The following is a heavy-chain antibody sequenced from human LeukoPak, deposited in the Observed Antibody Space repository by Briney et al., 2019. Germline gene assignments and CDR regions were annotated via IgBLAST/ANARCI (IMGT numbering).Heavy chain of an antibody. CDR3: ARAAAETGRDV. J-gene: IGHJ6*02. CDR1: GFTFSSYA. Sequence: PGGSLRLSCAASGFTFSSYAMHWVRQAPGKGLEWVAVISYDGSNKYYADSVKGRFTSSRDNSKNTLYLQMNSLRAEDTAVYYCARAAAETGRDVWGQGTTVTVSS. V-gene: IGHV3-30-3*01. D-gene: IGHD6-13*01. CDR2: ISYDGSNK.